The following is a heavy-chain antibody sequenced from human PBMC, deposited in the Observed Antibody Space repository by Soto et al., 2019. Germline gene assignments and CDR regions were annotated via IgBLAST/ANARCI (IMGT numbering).Heavy chain of an antibody. D-gene: IGHD5-12*01. Sequence: RGALVVACAASVFTFSDYYMSWIRQAPGKGLEWVSYMSTSGRTKYYADSVKGRFTISRDHARNSLYLHVATLTAADRAVYYSARGFSGDAVEYWSQGTLVTVS. J-gene: IGHJ4*02. CDR2: MSTSGRTK. V-gene: IGHV3-11*01. CDR3: ARGFSGDAVEY. CDR1: VFTFSDYY.